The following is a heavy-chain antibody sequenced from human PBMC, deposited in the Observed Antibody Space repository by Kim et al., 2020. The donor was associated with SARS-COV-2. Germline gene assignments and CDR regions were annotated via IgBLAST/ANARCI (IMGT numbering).Heavy chain of an antibody. CDR3: AKYDSSGYYPPGAFDI. J-gene: IGHJ3*02. Sequence: GGSLRLSCAASGFTFGDYAMHWVRQAPGKGLEWVSGISWNSGSIGYADSVKGRFTISRDNAKNSLYLQMNSLRAEDTALYYCAKYDSSGYYPPGAFDIWGQGSMVTVSS. V-gene: IGHV3-9*01. CDR2: ISWNSGSI. CDR1: GFTFGDYA. D-gene: IGHD3-22*01.